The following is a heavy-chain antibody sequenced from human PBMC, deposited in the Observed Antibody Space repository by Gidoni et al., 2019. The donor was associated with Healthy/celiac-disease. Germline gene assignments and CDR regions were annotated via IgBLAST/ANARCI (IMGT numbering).Heavy chain of an antibody. V-gene: IGHV4-39*01. D-gene: IGHD3-22*01. CDR3: ARGDDSSGYYKRHY. CDR1: GGSISSSSYY. J-gene: IGHJ4*02. Sequence: QLQLPESGPGLVKPSATLSLTCTVSGGSISSSSYYWGWIRQPQGKGLEWIGSIHYSGSTYYNPSLKSRVTISVDTSKNQFSLKLSSVTAADTAVYYCARGDDSSGYYKRHYWGQGTLVTVSS. CDR2: IHYSGST.